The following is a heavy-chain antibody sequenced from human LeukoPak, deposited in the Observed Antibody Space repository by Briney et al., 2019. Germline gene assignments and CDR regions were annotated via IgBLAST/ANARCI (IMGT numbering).Heavy chain of an antibody. V-gene: IGHV1-18*01. CDR3: ARVAGDSSSWYPDAFDI. J-gene: IGHJ3*02. CDR1: GYTFTSYG. Sequence: ASVKVSCKASGYTFTSYGISWVRQAPGQGLEWMGWISAYNGNTNYAQKLQGRVTMTTDTSTSTAYMELRSLRSDDTAVYYCARVAGDSSSWYPDAFDIWGQGTMVTVSS. CDR2: ISAYNGNT. D-gene: IGHD6-13*01.